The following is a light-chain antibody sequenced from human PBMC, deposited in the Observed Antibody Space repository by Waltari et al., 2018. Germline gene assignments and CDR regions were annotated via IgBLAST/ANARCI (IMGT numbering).Light chain of an antibody. CDR2: HAS. Sequence: EIALTQSPVTLHLSPGETATFSCRASESTATNLAWYQHRPGQAPRLLIFHASTRATGIPAKFTGSGSGTEFTLTSSSLQSEGFAVYYCQQYNNWPPSTFGQGTKVEI. CDR1: ESTATN. CDR3: QQYNNWPPST. J-gene: IGKJ1*01. V-gene: IGKV3-15*01.